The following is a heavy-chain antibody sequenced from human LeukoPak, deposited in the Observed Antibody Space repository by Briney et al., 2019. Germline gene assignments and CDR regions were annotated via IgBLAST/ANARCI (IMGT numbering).Heavy chain of an antibody. CDR2: IYSGGST. V-gene: IGHV3-53*01. D-gene: IGHD3-10*01. CDR3: AAGHGSATRFDY. Sequence: AGGSLRLSCAASGCTVTSNYMSWARQAPAKGLEWVSVIYSGGSTDHADSVKGRFTISRNTAKNTLNLQMNRLRAEDTAVYYGAAGHGSATRFDYWGQGTLVTVSS. CDR1: GCTVTSNY. J-gene: IGHJ4*02.